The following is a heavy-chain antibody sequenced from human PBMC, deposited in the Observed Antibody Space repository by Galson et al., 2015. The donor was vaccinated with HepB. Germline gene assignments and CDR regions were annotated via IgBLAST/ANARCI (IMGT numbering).Heavy chain of an antibody. V-gene: IGHV1-24*01. Sequence: SVKVSCKVSGYTLTELSMHWVRQAPGKGLEWMGGFDPEDGETIYAQKFQGRVTMTEDTSTDTAYMELSSLRSEDTAVYYCAAGSITMVQGVLRYYYYMDVWGKGTTVTVSS. CDR3: AAGSITMVQGVLRYYYYMDV. J-gene: IGHJ6*03. D-gene: IGHD3-10*01. CDR2: FDPEDGET. CDR1: GYTLTELS.